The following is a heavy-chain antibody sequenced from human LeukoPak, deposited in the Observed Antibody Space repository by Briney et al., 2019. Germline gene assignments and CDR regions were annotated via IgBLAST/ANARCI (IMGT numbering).Heavy chain of an antibody. D-gene: IGHD1-26*01. Sequence: SCKASGYTFTGYFMHWVRQAPGKGLEWVAVIWYDGSNKYYADSVKGRFTISRDNSKNTLYLQMNSLRAEDTAVYYCARGNSGSHYVEYYYGMDVWGQGTTVTVSS. CDR1: GYTFTGYF. J-gene: IGHJ6*02. CDR2: IWYDGSNK. CDR3: ARGNSGSHYVEYYYGMDV. V-gene: IGHV3-33*01.